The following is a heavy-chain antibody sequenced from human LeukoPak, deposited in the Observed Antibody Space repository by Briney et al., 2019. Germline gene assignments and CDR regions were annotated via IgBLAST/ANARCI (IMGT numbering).Heavy chain of an antibody. CDR3: ATQQWPPAEGAFDI. D-gene: IGHD6-19*01. CDR2: IHPSGST. CDR1: GVSINNNKW. J-gene: IGHJ3*02. V-gene: IGHV4-4*02. Sequence: PSETLSLTCAVSGVSINNNKWWSWVRQPPGKGLEWIGEIHPSGSTTYNPSLKSRVTMSVDKSKNRFSLKLTSVTAAATAVYYCATQQWPPAEGAFDIWGQGTMVTVSS.